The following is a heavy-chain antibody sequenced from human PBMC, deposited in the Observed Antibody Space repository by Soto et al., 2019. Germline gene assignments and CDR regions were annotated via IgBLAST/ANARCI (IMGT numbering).Heavy chain of an antibody. J-gene: IGHJ4*02. V-gene: IGHV3-33*01. CDR3: ARDSHVGRGWQLTADY. CDR1: GFTCSSYG. CDR2: IWYDGSNK. D-gene: IGHD6-19*01. Sequence: QVQLVESGGGVVQPGRSLRLSCAASGFTCSSYGMHWVRQAPGKGLEWVAVIWYDGSNKYYAESVKGRFTISRDNSKNTLYLQMNSLRAEDTAVFYCARDSHVGRGWQLTADYWGQGTLVTVSS.